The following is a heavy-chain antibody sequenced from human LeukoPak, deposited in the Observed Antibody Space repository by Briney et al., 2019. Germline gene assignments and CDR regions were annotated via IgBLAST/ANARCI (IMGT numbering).Heavy chain of an antibody. V-gene: IGHV3-21*01. CDR2: ISSSSSYI. J-gene: IGHJ3*02. Sequence: GGSLRLSCAASGFTFSSYSMNWVRQAPGKGLEWVSSISSSSSYIYYADSVKGRFTISRDNAKNSLYLQMNSLRAEDTAVYNCAREGGGDAFDIWGQGTMVTVSS. D-gene: IGHD2-15*01. CDR1: GFTFSSYS. CDR3: AREGGGDAFDI.